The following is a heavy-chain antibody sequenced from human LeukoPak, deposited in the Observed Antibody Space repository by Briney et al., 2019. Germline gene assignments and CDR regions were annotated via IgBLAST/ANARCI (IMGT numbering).Heavy chain of an antibody. D-gene: IGHD3-10*01. J-gene: IGHJ5*02. V-gene: IGHV1-2*02. CDR1: GYTFTGYY. Sequence: ASVKVSCKASGYTFTGYYMHWVRQAPGQGLEWMGWINPNSGGTNYAQKFQGRVTMTRDTSISTAYMELSRLRSDDTAVYYCARDYYGSGRSLTGPFFIPGANWFDPWGQGTLVTVSS. CDR2: INPNSGGT. CDR3: ARDYYGSGRSLTGPFFIPGANWFDP.